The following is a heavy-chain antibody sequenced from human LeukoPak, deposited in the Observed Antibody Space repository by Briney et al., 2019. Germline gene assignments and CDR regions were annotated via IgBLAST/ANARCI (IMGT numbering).Heavy chain of an antibody. CDR3: ARVTGYYAS. CDR2: INHSGST. Sequence: SETLSLTCAVYGGSFSGYYWSWIRQPPGKGLEWIGEINHSGSTNYNPSLKSRVTISVDTSKNQFSLKLSSVTAADTAVYYCARVTGYYASWGQGTLVTVSS. J-gene: IGHJ4*02. CDR1: GGSFSGYY. V-gene: IGHV4-34*01. D-gene: IGHD3-9*01.